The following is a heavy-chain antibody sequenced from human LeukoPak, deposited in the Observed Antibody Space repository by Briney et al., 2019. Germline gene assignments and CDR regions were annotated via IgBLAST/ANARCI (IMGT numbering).Heavy chain of an antibody. D-gene: IGHD2-2*01. CDR2: IYHSGST. V-gene: IGHV4-38-2*02. J-gene: IGHJ5*02. CDR1: GYSISSGYY. Sequence: SETLSLTCTVSGYSISSGYYWGWIRPPPGKGLEWIGSIYHSGSTYYNPSLKSRVTISVDTSKNQFSLKLSSVTAADTAVYYCARRDCSSTSCYSYWFDPWGQGTLVTVSS. CDR3: ARRDCSSTSCYSYWFDP.